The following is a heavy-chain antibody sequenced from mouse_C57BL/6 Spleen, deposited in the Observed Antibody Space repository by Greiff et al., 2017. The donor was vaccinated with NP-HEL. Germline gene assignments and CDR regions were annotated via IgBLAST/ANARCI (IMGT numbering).Heavy chain of an antibody. J-gene: IGHJ3*01. CDR3: ARSRTMVTTAGAY. V-gene: IGHV1-55*01. Sequence: QVHVKQPGAELVKPGASVKMSCKASGYTFTSYWITWVKQRPGQGLEWIGDIYPGSGSTNYNEKFKSKATLTVDTSSSTAYMQLSSLTSEDSAVYYCARSRTMVTTAGAYWGQGTLVTVSA. D-gene: IGHD2-2*01. CDR1: GYTFTSYW. CDR2: IYPGSGST.